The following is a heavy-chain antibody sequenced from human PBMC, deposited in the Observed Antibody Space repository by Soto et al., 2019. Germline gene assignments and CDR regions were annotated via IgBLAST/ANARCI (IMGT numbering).Heavy chain of an antibody. CDR1: GGSISSGGYS. D-gene: IGHD6-6*01. J-gene: IGHJ5*02. CDR2: IYHSGST. CDR3: ARAGAARPPSWFDP. Sequence: QLQLQESGSGLVKPSQTLSLTCAVSGGSISSGGYSWSWIRQPPGKGLEWIGYIYHSGSTYYNPALKSRVTISVDRSKNQFSLKLSSVTAADTAVYYCARAGAARPPSWFDPWGQGTLVTVSS. V-gene: IGHV4-30-2*01.